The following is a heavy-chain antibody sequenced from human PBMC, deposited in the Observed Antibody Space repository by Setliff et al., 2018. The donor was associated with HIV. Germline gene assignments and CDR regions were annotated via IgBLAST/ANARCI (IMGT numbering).Heavy chain of an antibody. D-gene: IGHD3-9*01. CDR3: ARRADRFDL. CDR1: GYALTSYS. CDR2: ISDYNSNT. V-gene: IGHV1-18*01. Sequence: ASVKVSCKASGYALTSYSLTWVRQAPGQGLEWMGWISDYNSNTEYAQKFQGRVTMTKDTSTSTAYMGLRSLRPDDTAVYFCARRADRFDLWGQGTLVTVSS. J-gene: IGHJ5*02.